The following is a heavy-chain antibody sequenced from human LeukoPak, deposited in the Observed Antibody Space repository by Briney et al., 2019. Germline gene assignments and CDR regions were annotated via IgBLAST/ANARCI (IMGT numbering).Heavy chain of an antibody. CDR2: ISNSGSAT. CDR1: GFIFSDYY. J-gene: IGHJ4*02. V-gene: IGHV3-11*04. D-gene: IGHD4-17*01. CDR3: TKEGGPMSVTTERYSFDH. Sequence: PGGSLRLSCAVSGFIFSDYYMSWIRQAPGKGLEWVSYISNSGSATYYADSVKGRFTISRDNAKNTLYLQMNSLRADDTAVYYCTKEGGPMSVTTERYSFDHWGRGTLVTVSS.